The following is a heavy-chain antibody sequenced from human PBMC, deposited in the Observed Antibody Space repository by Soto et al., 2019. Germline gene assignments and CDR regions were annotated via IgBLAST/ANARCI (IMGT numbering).Heavy chain of an antibody. CDR3: AREDGYNAFDI. Sequence: WGSLRLSCAASGFTFSSYGMHWVRQAPGKGLEWVAVIWYDGSNKYYADSVKGRFTISRDNSKNTLYLQMNSLRAEDTAVYYCAREDGYNAFDIWGRGTMVTVSS. CDR1: GFTFSSYG. CDR2: IWYDGSNK. J-gene: IGHJ3*02. V-gene: IGHV3-33*01. D-gene: IGHD5-12*01.